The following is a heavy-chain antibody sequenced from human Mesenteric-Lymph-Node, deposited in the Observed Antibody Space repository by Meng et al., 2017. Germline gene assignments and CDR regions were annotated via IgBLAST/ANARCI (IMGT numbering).Heavy chain of an antibody. CDR2: IYHSGST. CDR3: ARDWHSSSWGTGFDP. J-gene: IGHJ5*02. D-gene: IGHD6-13*01. Sequence: QVQRQGPGPGLVKPSGTLSLTWGASGGSISSSNWWSWVRQPPGKGLEWIGEIYHSGSTNYNPSLKSRVTISVDKSKNQFSLKLSSVTAADTAVYYCARDWHSSSWGTGFDPWGQGTLVTVSS. CDR1: GGSISSSNW. V-gene: IGHV4-4*02.